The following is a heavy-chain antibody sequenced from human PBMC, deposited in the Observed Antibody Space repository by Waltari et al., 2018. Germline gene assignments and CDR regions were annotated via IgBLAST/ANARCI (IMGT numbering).Heavy chain of an antibody. D-gene: IGHD3-22*01. CDR2: IRQDGSEK. CDR3: ARDGNYYDSGNYYDALDM. Sequence: EVQLVESGGGLVQPGGALTLSCAASGFTFGNSWMTWVRQAPGKGLEWVANIRQDGSEKLYVDSVKGRFTLSRDNAKNSLYLQMNSLGAEDTAVYYCARDGNYYDSGNYYDALDMWGQGTRVTVSS. V-gene: IGHV3-7*01. J-gene: IGHJ3*02. CDR1: GFTFGNSW.